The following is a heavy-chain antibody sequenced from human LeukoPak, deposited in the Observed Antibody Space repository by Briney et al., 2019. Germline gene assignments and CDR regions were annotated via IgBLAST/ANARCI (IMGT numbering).Heavy chain of an antibody. D-gene: IGHD2-15*01. J-gene: IGHJ4*02. V-gene: IGHV3-23*01. CDR2: ISGSGGST. Sequence: GGSLRLSCAASGFTFSSYAMSWVRQAPGKGLEWVSAISGSGGSTYYADSVKGRFTISRDNSKNTLYLQMNSLRAEDTAVYYCATAGYCSGGSCYSRYYWGQGTLVTVSS. CDR1: GFTFSSYA. CDR3: ATAGYCSGGSCYSRYY.